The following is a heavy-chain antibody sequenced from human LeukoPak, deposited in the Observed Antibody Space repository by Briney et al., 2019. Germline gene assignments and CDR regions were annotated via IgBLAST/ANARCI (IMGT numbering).Heavy chain of an antibody. CDR2: IKQDGSEK. Sequence: GGSLRLSCAASGFSFSTSAMTWVRQAPGKGLEWVANIKQDGSEKNYLDSVKGRFTISRDNAKNSLYLQTSSLRAEDTALYYCARDPWVGEYGAFDIWGQGTMVTVSS. J-gene: IGHJ3*02. CDR1: GFSFSTSA. D-gene: IGHD3-10*01. V-gene: IGHV3-7*01. CDR3: ARDPWVGEYGAFDI.